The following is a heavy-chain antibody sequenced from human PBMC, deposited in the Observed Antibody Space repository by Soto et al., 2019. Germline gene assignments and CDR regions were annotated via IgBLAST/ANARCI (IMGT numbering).Heavy chain of an antibody. D-gene: IGHD4-4*01. Sequence: SETLSITCTVSGDSISSYYWSWIRQPPGKGLEWIGYIYYSGSTNSNPSLKSRVTLSVDTSKNQFSLKLSSVTAADTAVYYCARRQYHFDYWGQGTLVTVSS. CDR1: GDSISSYY. V-gene: IGHV4-59*08. CDR2: IYYSGST. J-gene: IGHJ4*02. CDR3: ARRQYHFDY.